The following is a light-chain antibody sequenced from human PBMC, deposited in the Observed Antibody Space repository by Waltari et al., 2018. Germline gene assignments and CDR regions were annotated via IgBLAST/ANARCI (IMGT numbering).Light chain of an antibody. CDR2: GTT. CDR3: YSRDSSGDHLRV. Sequence: SSELTQDPAVSVALGQTVRITCQGDSLRGYYASWYQQKPGQAPVLDIYGTTTTPSGIPVRFFGSRSGNTASLTITGGQAEEEGEYYCYSRDSSGDHLRVFGAGTKVTVL. CDR1: SLRGYY. V-gene: IGLV3-19*01. J-gene: IGLJ1*01.